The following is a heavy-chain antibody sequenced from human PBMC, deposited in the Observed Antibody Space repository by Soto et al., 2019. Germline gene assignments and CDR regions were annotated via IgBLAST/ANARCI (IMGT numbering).Heavy chain of an antibody. Sequence: QVQLQESGPGLVKPSETLSLTCTVSGGSISSYYWSWIRQPPGKGLEWIGYIYYSGGTNYNPSLKSRVTISVDTSKNQFSLKLSSVTAADTAVYYCARRRGGVFDIWGQGTMVTVSS. V-gene: IGHV4-59*08. CDR1: GGSISSYY. CDR3: ARRRGGVFDI. D-gene: IGHD3-10*01. CDR2: IYYSGGT. J-gene: IGHJ3*02.